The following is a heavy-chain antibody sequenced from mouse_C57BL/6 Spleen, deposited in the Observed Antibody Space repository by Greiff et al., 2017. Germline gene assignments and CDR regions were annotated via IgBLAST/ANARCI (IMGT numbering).Heavy chain of an antibody. D-gene: IGHD6-1*01. CDR3: ARELPGFDY. J-gene: IGHJ2*01. CDR1: GYTFTSYW. Sequence: QVQLQQPGAELVRPGTSVKLSCKASGYTFTSYWMHWVKQRPGQGLEWIGVIDPSDSYTNYNQKFKGKATLTVDTSSSTAYMQLSSLTSEDSAVYYCARELPGFDYWGQGTTLTVSS. V-gene: IGHV1-59*01. CDR2: IDPSDSYT.